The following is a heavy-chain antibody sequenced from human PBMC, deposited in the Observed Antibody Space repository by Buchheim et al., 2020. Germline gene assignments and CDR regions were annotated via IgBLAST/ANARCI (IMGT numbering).Heavy chain of an antibody. J-gene: IGHJ4*02. Sequence: QVQLVESGGGVVQPGRSLRLSCAASGFSFSNYNMHWVRQAPGKGLEWVAVISHDGREKYFADSVKGRFTLSRDNSQNTQYLQMNSLRAEDTAVYYCAKVIRDGYKNEILDYWGQGTL. V-gene: IGHV3-30*18. CDR3: AKVIRDGYKNEILDY. CDR1: GFSFSNYN. CDR2: ISHDGREK. D-gene: IGHD5-24*01.